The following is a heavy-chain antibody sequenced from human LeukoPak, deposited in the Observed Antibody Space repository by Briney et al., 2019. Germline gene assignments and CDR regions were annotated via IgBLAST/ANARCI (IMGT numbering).Heavy chain of an antibody. J-gene: IGHJ5*02. CDR3: ARGGIAGRPEAYWFDP. Sequence: SETLSLTCTVSGGSISSHYWSWIRQPPGKGLEWIGYIYYSGSTNYNPSLKSRVTISVDTSKNQFSLKLSSVTAADTAVYYCARGGIAGRPEAYWFDPWGHGTLVPLSS. D-gene: IGHD6-6*01. V-gene: IGHV4-59*11. CDR2: IYYSGST. CDR1: GGSISSHY.